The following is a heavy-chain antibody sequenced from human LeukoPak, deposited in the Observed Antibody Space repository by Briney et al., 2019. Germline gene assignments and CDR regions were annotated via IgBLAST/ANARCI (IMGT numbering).Heavy chain of an antibody. V-gene: IGHV1-2*02. J-gene: IGHJ4*02. Sequence: ASVKVSCKASGYTFTGHSMYWVRQAPGQGLEWMGWIKPNSGGTNYAQKFQGRVTMTRDTSISTAYMELSRLRSDDTAVYYCARDEVGANDYWGQGTLVTVSS. D-gene: IGHD1-26*01. CDR2: IKPNSGGT. CDR3: ARDEVGANDY. CDR1: GYTFTGHS.